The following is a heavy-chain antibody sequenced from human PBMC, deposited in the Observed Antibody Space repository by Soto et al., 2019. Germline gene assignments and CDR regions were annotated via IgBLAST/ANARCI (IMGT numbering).Heavy chain of an antibody. Sequence: EVQLVESGGGLVQPGGSLRLSCAASGFTFSSSWMHWVRQAPGKGLVWVSRINSGASITNYADSVKGRFTISRDNAKNTLYLQMDSLTAEDTAVYYCARGPTGWFGYDYWGQGTLVTVSS. V-gene: IGHV3-74*01. J-gene: IGHJ4*02. CDR3: ARGPTGWFGYDY. CDR1: GFTFSSSW. D-gene: IGHD3-10*01. CDR2: INSGASIT.